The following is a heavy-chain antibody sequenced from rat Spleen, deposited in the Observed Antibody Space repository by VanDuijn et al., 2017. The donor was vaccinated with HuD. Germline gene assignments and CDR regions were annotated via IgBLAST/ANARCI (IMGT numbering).Heavy chain of an antibody. J-gene: IGHJ2*01. CDR3: VTRDRGD. CDR2: IWTGGST. D-gene: IGHD1-5*01. V-gene: IGHV2-43*01. CDR1: GFSLTSYH. Sequence: QVQLKESGPGLVQPSQTLSLTCTVSGFSLTSYHVSWVRQSPGKGLEWMGVIWTGGSTTYNSLLESRLSVSRDTSKRQVFLKMYSLQTEVTAMYFWVTRDRGDWGQGVMVTVSS.